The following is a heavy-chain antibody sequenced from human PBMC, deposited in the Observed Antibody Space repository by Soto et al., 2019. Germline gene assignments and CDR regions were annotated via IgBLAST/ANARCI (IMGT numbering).Heavy chain of an antibody. CDR1: GGAINKYSHY. J-gene: IGHJ5*02. D-gene: IGHD5-18*01. CDR2: IHYSGST. CDR3: ARGRGYSYGLDP. Sequence: SETLSLTCTVSGGAINKYSHYWGWIRQPPGKGLEWIGSIHYSGSTNYNLSLKSRVTISVDTSKNQFSLSLSSVTAADTAVYYCARGRGYSYGLDPWGQGTLVTVSS. V-gene: IGHV4-39*01.